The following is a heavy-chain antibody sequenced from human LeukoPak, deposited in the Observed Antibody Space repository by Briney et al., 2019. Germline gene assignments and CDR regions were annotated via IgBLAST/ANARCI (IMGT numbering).Heavy chain of an antibody. Sequence: GGSLRLSCAASGFTFSSYSMNWVRQAPGKGLEWVSSISSSSSYIYYADSVKGRFTISRDNAKISLYLQMNSLRAEDTAVYYCARVMLSAFDIWGQGTMVTVSS. J-gene: IGHJ3*02. CDR2: ISSSSSYI. V-gene: IGHV3-21*01. CDR3: ARVMLSAFDI. D-gene: IGHD3-10*02. CDR1: GFTFSSYS.